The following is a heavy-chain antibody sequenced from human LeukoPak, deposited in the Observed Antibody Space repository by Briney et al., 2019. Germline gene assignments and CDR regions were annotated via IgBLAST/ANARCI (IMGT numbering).Heavy chain of an antibody. V-gene: IGHV3-15*07. CDR3: ATDFYDST. CDR1: GFTFSNAW. D-gene: IGHD3-22*01. J-gene: IGHJ5*02. CDR2: IRSNSDGGTI. Sequence: GGSLRLSCATSGFTFSNAWMNWVRQAPGKGLEWVGRIRSNSDGGTIDYAAPVKGRFTLSRDDSKTTLYLQMDSLQTEDTAVYYCATDFYDSTWGQGTLVTVSS.